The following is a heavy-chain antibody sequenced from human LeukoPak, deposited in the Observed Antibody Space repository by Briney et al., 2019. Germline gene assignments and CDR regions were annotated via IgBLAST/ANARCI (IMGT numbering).Heavy chain of an antibody. J-gene: IGHJ4*02. D-gene: IGHD3-22*01. Sequence: PSGTLSLTCAVSGGSISSSNWWSWVRQPPGKGLEWIGEIYHSGSTNYNPSLKSRVTISVDKSKNQFSLKLSSVTAADTAVYYCARVPSYYYDSSGYYKDYWGQGTLVTVSS. V-gene: IGHV4-4*02. CDR1: GGSISSSNW. CDR2: IYHSGST. CDR3: ARVPSYYYDSSGYYKDY.